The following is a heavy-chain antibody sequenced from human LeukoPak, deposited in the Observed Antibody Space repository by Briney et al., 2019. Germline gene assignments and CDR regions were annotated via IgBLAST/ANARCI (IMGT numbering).Heavy chain of an antibody. CDR1: GYTFTGYY. CDR2: INPNSGGT. Sequence: GASVKVSCKASGYTFTGYYMHWVRQAPGQGLEWMGWINPNSGGTNYAQKFQGRVTMTRDTSISTAYMELSRLRSDDTAVYYCAREIAAAPAGFDPWGQGTLVTVSS. V-gene: IGHV1-2*02. J-gene: IGHJ5*02. D-gene: IGHD6-13*01. CDR3: AREIAAAPAGFDP.